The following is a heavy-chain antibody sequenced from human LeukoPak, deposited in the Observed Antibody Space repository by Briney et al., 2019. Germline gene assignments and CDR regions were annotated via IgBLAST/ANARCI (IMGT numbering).Heavy chain of an antibody. D-gene: IGHD6-19*01. CDR2: INTNTGNP. J-gene: IGHJ4*02. V-gene: IGHV7-4-1*02. CDR1: GYTFTSYA. Sequence: ASVKVSCKASGYTFTSYAMNWVRQAPGQGLEWMGWINTNTGNPTYAQGFTGRFVFSLDTSVSTAYLQISSLKAEDTAVYYCAGGESSGWYVPAQPFDYWGQGTLVTVSS. CDR3: AGGESSGWYVPAQPFDY.